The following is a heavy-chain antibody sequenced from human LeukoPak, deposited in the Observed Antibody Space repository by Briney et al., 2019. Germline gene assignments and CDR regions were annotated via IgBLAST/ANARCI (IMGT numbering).Heavy chain of an antibody. CDR1: GYSISSGYY. CDR3: ARAPYSSSSYFDY. D-gene: IGHD6-6*01. Sequence: SETLSLTCTVSGYSISSGYYWGWIRPPPGKGLEWIGSIYHSGSTYYNPSLKSRVTISVDTSKNQFSLKLSSVTAADTAVYYCARAPYSSSSYFDYWGQGTLVTVSS. CDR2: IYHSGST. J-gene: IGHJ4*02. V-gene: IGHV4-38-2*02.